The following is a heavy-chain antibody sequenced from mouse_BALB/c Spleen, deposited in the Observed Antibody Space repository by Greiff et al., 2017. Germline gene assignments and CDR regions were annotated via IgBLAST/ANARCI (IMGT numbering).Heavy chain of an antibody. D-gene: IGHD2-4*01. Sequence: EVKLVESGGDLVKPGGSLKLSCAASGFTFSGYGMSWVRQTPDKRLEWVATISSGGSYTYYPDSVKGRFTISRDNAKNTLYLQMSSLKSEDTAIYYWARRVYDYGYEDYFDYGGQGTTLTVSS. V-gene: IGHV5-6*02. CDR3: ARRVYDYGYEDYFDY. CDR1: GFTFSGYG. J-gene: IGHJ2*01. CDR2: ISSGGSYT.